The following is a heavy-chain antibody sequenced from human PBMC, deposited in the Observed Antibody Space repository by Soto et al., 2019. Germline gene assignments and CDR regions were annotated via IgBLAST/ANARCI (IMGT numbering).Heavy chain of an antibody. CDR1: GFTFSNAW. D-gene: IGHD3-9*01. V-gene: IGHV3-15*01. J-gene: IGHJ4*02. CDR2: IKSKTDGGTT. CDR3: TTDGHYYDILTGYSFNDY. Sequence: GGSLRLSCAASGFTFSNAWMSWVRQAPGKGLEWVGRIKSKTDGGTTDYAAPVKGRFTISRDDSKNTLYLQMNSLKTEDTAVYYCTTDGHYYDILTGYSFNDYWGQGTLVTVSS.